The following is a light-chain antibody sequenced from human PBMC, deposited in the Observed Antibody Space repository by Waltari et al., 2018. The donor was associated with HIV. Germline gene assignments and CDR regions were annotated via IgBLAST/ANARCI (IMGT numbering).Light chain of an antibody. CDR2: QAS. CDR3: QHYNSFSYT. CDR1: QSVSIW. V-gene: IGKV1-5*03. J-gene: IGKJ2*01. Sequence: DIQMTQSPSTLSASVGDRVTITCRASQSVSIWFAWYQQKPGRAPKVLINQASNLESGVPSRFSGSGSGTEFTLTISSLQPDDFATYYCQHYNSFSYTFGQGTKVEIK.